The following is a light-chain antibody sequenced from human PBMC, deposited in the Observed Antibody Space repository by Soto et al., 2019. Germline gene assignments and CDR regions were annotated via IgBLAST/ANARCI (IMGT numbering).Light chain of an antibody. CDR3: QHYTLSSGP. CDR1: QDIVTY. Sequence: IHMTQSPSTVSASVGDSVSISCRASQDIVTYLAWYHQKPGKAPKLLIFDASTLHSGVSPRFRGSGSGSDFSLTISNLQPDEVGVYFCQHYTLSSGPFGGGTGVET. V-gene: IGKV1-5*01. CDR2: DAS. J-gene: IGKJ4*02.